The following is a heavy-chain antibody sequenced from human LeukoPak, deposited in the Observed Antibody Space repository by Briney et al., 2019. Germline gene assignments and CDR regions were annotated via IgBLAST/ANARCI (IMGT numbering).Heavy chain of an antibody. CDR3: ARVSSGYYYVTGQNFDY. Sequence: SETLSLTCAVYGGSFSGYYWSWIRQPPGKGLEWTGEINHSGSTNYNPSLKSRVTISVDTSKNQFSLKLSSVTAADTAVYYCARVSSGYYYVTGQNFDYWGQGTLVTVSS. D-gene: IGHD3-22*01. CDR2: INHSGST. CDR1: GGSFSGYY. V-gene: IGHV4-34*01. J-gene: IGHJ4*02.